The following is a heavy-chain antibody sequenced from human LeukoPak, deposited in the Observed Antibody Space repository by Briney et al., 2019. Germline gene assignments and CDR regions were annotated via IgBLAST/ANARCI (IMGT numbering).Heavy chain of an antibody. V-gene: IGHV3-23*01. CDR2: ISGSGEST. CDR1: GFIFSSYG. J-gene: IGHJ4*02. D-gene: IGHD6-13*01. Sequence: GGSLRLSCAASGFIFSSYGMSWVRQAPGRGLEWVSGISGSGESTYYADSVKGRFTISRDNSKNTLYLQMNSLRAEDTAVYYCAKFRGELRPSSWYMDYWGQGTLVTVSS. CDR3: AKFRGELRPSSWYMDY.